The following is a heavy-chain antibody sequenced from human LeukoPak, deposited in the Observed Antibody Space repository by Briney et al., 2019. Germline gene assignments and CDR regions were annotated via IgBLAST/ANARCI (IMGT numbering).Heavy chain of an antibody. D-gene: IGHD6-13*01. CDR2: FHNSGTS. V-gene: IGHV4-59*08. J-gene: IGHJ4*02. CDR3: ARTRYSSSMEDYFDY. CDR1: DDSISDYY. Sequence: SETLSLTCTVSDDSISDYYRGWIRQPPGKGLEWIGYFHNSGTSTYNPSLKSRVTISVDTSKNQFSLKLSSVTAADTAVYYCARTRYSSSMEDYFDYWGQGTLVTVSS.